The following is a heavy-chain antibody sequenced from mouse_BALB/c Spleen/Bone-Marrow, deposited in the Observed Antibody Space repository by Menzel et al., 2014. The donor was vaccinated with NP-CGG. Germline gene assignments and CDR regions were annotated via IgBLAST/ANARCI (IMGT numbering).Heavy chain of an antibody. J-gene: IGHJ4*01. CDR1: GFTFSTYG. D-gene: IGHD4-1*01. CDR2: ISSGGGYT. Sequence: EVQRVESGGDLVKPGGSLKLSCAASGFTFSTYGMSWVRQTPDKRLEWVATISSGGGYTYYPASVKGQFTISRDNANNNLYLQMSSLKSEDTAMYYCTRQRNWDHYAMDYWGQGTSVTVSS. CDR3: TRQRNWDHYAMDY. V-gene: IGHV5-6*01.